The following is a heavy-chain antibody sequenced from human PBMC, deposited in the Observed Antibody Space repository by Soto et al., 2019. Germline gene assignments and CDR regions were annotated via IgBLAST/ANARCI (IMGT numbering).Heavy chain of an antibody. V-gene: IGHV3-64*02. J-gene: IGHJ4*02. CDR1: GFTFSNYP. Sequence: EVQLVESGEGLVQPGGSLRLFCAASGFTFSNYPMHWVRQAPGQGLEYVSGINKNGDNTDYAESVKGSFTTSRDNTKNTLFLQMGSLRPEDMAVYYCARGGDYGDYYFDYWGQGTLVTVSS. CDR2: INKNGDNT. D-gene: IGHD4-17*01. CDR3: ARGGDYGDYYFDY.